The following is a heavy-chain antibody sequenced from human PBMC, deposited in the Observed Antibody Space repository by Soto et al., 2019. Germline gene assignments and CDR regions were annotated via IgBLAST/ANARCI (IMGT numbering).Heavy chain of an antibody. D-gene: IGHD3-3*01. CDR2: ISYDGSNK. Sequence: GGSLRLSCAASGFTFSSYGMHWVRQAPGKGLEWVAVISYDGSNKYYADSVKGRFTISRDNSKNTQYLQMNSLRVEDTAVYYCAKSRRPTRNYDFWSGYYTSHYYYYGMDVWGQGTTVTVSS. CDR1: GFTFSSYG. J-gene: IGHJ6*02. CDR3: AKSRRPTRNYDFWSGYYTSHYYYYGMDV. V-gene: IGHV3-30*18.